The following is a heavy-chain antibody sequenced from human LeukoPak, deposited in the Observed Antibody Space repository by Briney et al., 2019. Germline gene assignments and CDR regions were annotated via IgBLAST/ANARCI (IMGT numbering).Heavy chain of an antibody. CDR1: GFTFSSYD. Sequence: GGSLRLSCAASGFTFSSYDMHWVRQATGKGLEWVSAIGTAGDTYYPGTVKGRFTISRENAKNSLYLQMNSLRAEDTAVYYCARGRDYGDLIDYWGQGTLVTVSS. D-gene: IGHD4-17*01. V-gene: IGHV3-13*01. CDR2: IGTAGDT. J-gene: IGHJ4*02. CDR3: ARGRDYGDLIDY.